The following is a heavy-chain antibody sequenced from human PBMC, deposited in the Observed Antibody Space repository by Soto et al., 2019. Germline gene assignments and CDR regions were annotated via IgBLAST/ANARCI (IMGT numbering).Heavy chain of an antibody. V-gene: IGHV4-4*02. J-gene: IGHJ5*02. CDR2: IYHSGST. CDR1: GGSIIISNW. CDR3: ATRITVFGLLIPPFDP. D-gene: IGHD3-3*01. Sequence: SETLSLTCAVSGGSIIISNWWNCVRQPPGKGLEWIGEIYHSGSTYYKPSLKSRVAMSVDTSKNQFSLKLTSATAADTAVYYCATRITVFGLLIPPFDPWGQGTQVTVSS.